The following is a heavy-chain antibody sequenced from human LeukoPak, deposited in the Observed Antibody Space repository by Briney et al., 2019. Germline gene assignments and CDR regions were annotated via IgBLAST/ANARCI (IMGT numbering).Heavy chain of an antibody. Sequence: GASVKVSCKASGYTFAGYYMHWVRQAPGQGPEWMGWINPNSGGTKYAQKFQGRVTMTRDTSISTAYMELSRLGSDDTAVYNCARAISITIFGVVIYWGQGTLVTVSS. J-gene: IGHJ4*02. CDR3: ARAISITIFGVVIY. V-gene: IGHV1-2*02. CDR1: GYTFAGYY. D-gene: IGHD3-3*01. CDR2: INPNSGGT.